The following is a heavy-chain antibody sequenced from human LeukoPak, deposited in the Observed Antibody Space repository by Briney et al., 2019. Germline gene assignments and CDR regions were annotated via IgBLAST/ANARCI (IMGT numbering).Heavy chain of an antibody. CDR2: INHGGTT. Sequence: SETLSLTCGVYGGSFSGYWSWIRQPPGKGLEWIGEINHGGTTNYNPSLKSRVTISVDTSKNQFSLKLTTVTAVDTAVYYCASPGSPNAFDIWGQGTMVTVSS. CDR1: GGSFSGY. V-gene: IGHV4-34*01. J-gene: IGHJ3*02. CDR3: ASPGSPNAFDI. D-gene: IGHD3-10*01.